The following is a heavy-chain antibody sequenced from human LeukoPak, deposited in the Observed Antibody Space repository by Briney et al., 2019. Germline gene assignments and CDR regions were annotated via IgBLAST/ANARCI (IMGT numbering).Heavy chain of an antibody. Sequence: SETLSLTCAVYGGSFSGYYWSWIRQPPGKGLEWIGYIYYSGSTNYNPSLKSRVTISVDTSKNQFSLKLSSVTAADTAVYYCASGDYGGYYGMDVWGQGTTVTVSS. J-gene: IGHJ6*02. CDR2: IYYSGST. CDR3: ASGDYGGYYGMDV. V-gene: IGHV4-59*01. D-gene: IGHD4-23*01. CDR1: GGSFSGYY.